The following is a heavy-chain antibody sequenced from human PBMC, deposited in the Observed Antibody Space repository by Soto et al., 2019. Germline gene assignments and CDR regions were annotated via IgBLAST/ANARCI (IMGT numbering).Heavy chain of an antibody. D-gene: IGHD3-3*01. V-gene: IGHV1-2*04. J-gene: IGHJ6*02. CDR3: ARESRGRDKLRFLEWIEELYGMDV. Sequence: ASVKVSCKASGYTFTGYYMHWVRQAPGQGLEWMGWINPNSGGTNYAQKFQGWVTMTRDTSISTAYMEPSRLRSDDTAVYYCARESRGRDKLRFLEWIEELYGMDVWGQGTTVTVSS. CDR1: GYTFTGYY. CDR2: INPNSGGT.